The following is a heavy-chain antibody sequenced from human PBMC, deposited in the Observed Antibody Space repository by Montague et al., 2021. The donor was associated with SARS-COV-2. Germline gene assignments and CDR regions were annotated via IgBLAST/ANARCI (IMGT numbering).Heavy chain of an antibody. CDR2: VAHDGSVK. D-gene: IGHD6-13*01. CDR3: AKEGSAFSSSWFDC. J-gene: IGHJ4*02. Sequence: SLRLSCSASGFTFSDYGMQWVRQSPDKGLEWVAVVAHDGSVKKYXESVKGRFTISRDNSQKTVSLQMDSLRVEDSGVYYCAKEGSAFSSSWFDCWGQGTLVTVSS. V-gene: IGHV3-30*18. CDR1: GFTFSDYG.